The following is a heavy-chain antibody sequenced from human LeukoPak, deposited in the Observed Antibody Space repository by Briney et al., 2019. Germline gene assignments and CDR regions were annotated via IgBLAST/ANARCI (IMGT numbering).Heavy chain of an antibody. Sequence: SETLSLTCTVSGGSISNTDYYWTWIRQPAGKGLEWIGRFYSGGNTHYNPSLESRVTISADTSMSQFSLKLTSVTAADTAVYYCARVHPSGNNCFDYWGQGTLVTVSS. J-gene: IGHJ4*02. V-gene: IGHV4-61*10. CDR1: GGSISNTDYY. CDR2: FYSGGNT. D-gene: IGHD1-26*01. CDR3: ARVHPSGNNCFDY.